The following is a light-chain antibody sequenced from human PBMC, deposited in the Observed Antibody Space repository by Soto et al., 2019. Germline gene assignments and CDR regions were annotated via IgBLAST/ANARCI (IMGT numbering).Light chain of an antibody. J-gene: IGLJ1*01. CDR2: RND. Sequence: QSVLTQPPSASGTPGQRVTISCSGSSSNIGSNYVCWYQQLPGTAPKLLIYRNDQRPSGVPDRFSGSKSGTSASLAIGGLRSEDDADYYCAEWDDSRSGYVFGTGTNVTV. V-gene: IGLV1-47*01. CDR3: AEWDDSRSGYV. CDR1: SSNIGSNY.